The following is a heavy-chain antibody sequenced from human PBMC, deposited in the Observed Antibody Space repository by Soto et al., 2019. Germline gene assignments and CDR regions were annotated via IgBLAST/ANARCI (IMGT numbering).Heavy chain of an antibody. CDR1: GGTFSSYA. V-gene: IGHV1-69*13. CDR2: IIPIFGTA. J-gene: IGHJ5*02. D-gene: IGHD2-15*01. CDR3: ARKYCSGGSCYNPHWFDP. Sequence: SVKVSCKASGGTFSSYAISWVRQAPGQGLEWMGGIIPIFGTANYAQKFQGRVTITADESTSTAYMELSSLRSEDTAVYYCARKYCSGGSCYNPHWFDPWGQGTLVTVSS.